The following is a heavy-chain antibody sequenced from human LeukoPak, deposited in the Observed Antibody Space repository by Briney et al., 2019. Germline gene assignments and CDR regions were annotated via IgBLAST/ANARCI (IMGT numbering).Heavy chain of an antibody. CDR1: GYTFTSYD. D-gene: IGHD6-13*01. CDR3: ARTGVSVAAAGTYYYYTDV. CDR2: MNPNSGNT. J-gene: IGHJ6*03. Sequence: ASVKVSCKASGYTFTSYDINWVRQATGQGLEWMGWMNPNSGNTGYAQKFQGRVTMTRNTSISTAYMELSSLRSEDTAVYYCARTGVSVAAAGTYYYYTDVWGKGTTVTVSS. V-gene: IGHV1-8*01.